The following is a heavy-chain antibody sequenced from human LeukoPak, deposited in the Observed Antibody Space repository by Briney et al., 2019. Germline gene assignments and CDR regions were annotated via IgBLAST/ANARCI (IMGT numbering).Heavy chain of an antibody. J-gene: IGHJ5*02. CDR3: ASGDYYGSGSYYKVGNWFDP. D-gene: IGHD3-10*01. Sequence: GASVKVSCKASGYTFTGFYIHWVRQAPGQGLEWMGWINPDSGDTNYAQRFQSRVTLTRDMSISTAYMELSSLRSDDTAVFYCASGDYYGSGSYYKVGNWFDPWGQGTLVTVSS. CDR2: INPDSGDT. CDR1: GYTFTGFY. V-gene: IGHV1-2*02.